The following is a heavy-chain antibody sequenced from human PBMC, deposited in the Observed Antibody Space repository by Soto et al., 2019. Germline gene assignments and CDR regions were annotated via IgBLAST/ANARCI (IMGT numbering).Heavy chain of an antibody. CDR1: GGSISSGGYY. Sequence: QVQLQESGPGLVKPSQTLSLTCTVSGGSISSGGYYWSWIRQHPGKGLEWIGYIYYSGSTYYNPSLKSRVTISVDTSKNQSSLKLSSVTAADTAVYYCAGSDGSGTGIDYWGQGTLVTVSS. CDR3: AGSDGSGTGIDY. V-gene: IGHV4-31*03. D-gene: IGHD3-10*01. CDR2: IYYSGST. J-gene: IGHJ4*02.